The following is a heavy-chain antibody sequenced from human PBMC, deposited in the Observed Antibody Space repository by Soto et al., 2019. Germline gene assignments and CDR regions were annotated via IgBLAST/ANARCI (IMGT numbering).Heavy chain of an antibody. CDR1: GFTFSSYA. CDR2: ISSNGVST. J-gene: IGHJ6*02. V-gene: IGHV3-64*01. Sequence: EVQLVESGGGLVQPGGSLRLSCAASGFTFSSYAMHWVRQAPGKGLEYVSAISSNGVSTYYANSVKGRFTISIDNSKNTLYLQMGSLRAEDMAVYYCARNIYDTYGMDVWGQGTTVTVSS. D-gene: IGHD3-3*01. CDR3: ARNIYDTYGMDV.